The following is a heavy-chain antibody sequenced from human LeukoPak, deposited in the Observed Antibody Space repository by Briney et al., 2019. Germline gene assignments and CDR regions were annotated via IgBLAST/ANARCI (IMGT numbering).Heavy chain of an antibody. J-gene: IGHJ4*02. D-gene: IGHD3-22*01. V-gene: IGHV3-48*02. CDR1: GFTFSSYS. CDR2: ISSSSSTI. CDR3: AREGYYYDSSGYYV. Sequence: GGSLRLSCAASGFTFSSYSMNWVRQAPGKGLEWVSYISSSSSTIYYADSVKGRFTISRDNAKNSLYLQMNGLRDEDTAVYYCAREGYYYDSSGYYVWGQGTLVTVSS.